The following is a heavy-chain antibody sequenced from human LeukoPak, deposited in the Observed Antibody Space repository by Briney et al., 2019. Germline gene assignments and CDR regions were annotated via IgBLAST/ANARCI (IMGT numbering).Heavy chain of an antibody. J-gene: IGHJ4*02. D-gene: IGHD1-26*01. CDR2: ISGSGGST. Sequence: GGSLRLSCAASGLTFSSYAMSWVRQAPGKGLEWVSAISGSGGSTYYADSVKGRFTISRDNSKNTLYLQMNSLRAEDTAVYYCARGVGPIHFDYWGQGTLVTVSS. CDR3: ARGVGPIHFDY. V-gene: IGHV3-23*01. CDR1: GLTFSSYA.